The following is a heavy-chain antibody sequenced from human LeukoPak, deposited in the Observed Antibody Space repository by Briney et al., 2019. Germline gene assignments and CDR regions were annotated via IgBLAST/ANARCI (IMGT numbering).Heavy chain of an antibody. CDR3: AKDHQLRYFDWFTESGFDY. V-gene: IGHV3-23*01. D-gene: IGHD3-9*01. CDR1: GFTFSSYA. J-gene: IGHJ4*02. Sequence: GGSLRLSCAASGFTFSSYAMSWVRQAPGKGLEWVSAISGSGGSTYYADSVKGRFTISRDNSKNTLYLQMNSLRAEDTAVYYCAKDHQLRYFDWFTESGFDYWGQGTLVTVSS. CDR2: ISGSGGST.